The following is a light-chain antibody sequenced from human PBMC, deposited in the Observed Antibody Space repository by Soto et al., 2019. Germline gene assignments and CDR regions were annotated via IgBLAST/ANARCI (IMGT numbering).Light chain of an antibody. J-gene: IGKJ2*01. CDR3: QQYYSTAYT. Sequence: DIVMTQAPDSLALFLGERATINGKSIQSVLNRTTKKNHLAWYQQKPGQPPKLLINWASTRKSGVPDRFSGSGSGTDFTLSISRLQAEDVAVYSCQQYYSTAYTFGQGTKLEIK. CDR1: QSVLNRTTKKNH. V-gene: IGKV4-1*01. CDR2: WAS.